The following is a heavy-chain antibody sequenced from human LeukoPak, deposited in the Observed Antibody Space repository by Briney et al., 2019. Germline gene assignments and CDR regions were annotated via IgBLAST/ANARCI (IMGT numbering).Heavy chain of an antibody. CDR3: VRGPRDDYDSSNYRTFDS. CDR2: ISSTGGYI. J-gene: IGHJ4*02. CDR1: GFIFRDYS. D-gene: IGHD3-22*01. Sequence: GGSLRVSCAASGFIFRDYSMNWVRQAPGKRLEWVSSISSTGGYIYYADSLQGRFTISRDNAKNSLYLRMNNLRAEDTAVYCCVRGPRDDYDSSNYRTFDSWGQGTVVTVSS. V-gene: IGHV3-21*01.